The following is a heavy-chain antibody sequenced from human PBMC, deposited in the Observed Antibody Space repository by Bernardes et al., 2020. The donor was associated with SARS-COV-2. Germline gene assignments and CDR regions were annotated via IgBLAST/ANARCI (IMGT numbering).Heavy chain of an antibody. V-gene: IGHV1-46*01. J-gene: IGHJ6*02. D-gene: IGHD2-15*01. CDR1: GYIFTNYF. CDR2: INPSGGSS. Sequence: ASVKVYGKASGYIFTNYFINWVRQAPGQGLEWMGIINPSGGSSTYAQKFQGRLTMGTDTSARTVYMDLSSLTSEDTAVYYCARAPSLYYGMDVWGQGTTVTVSS. CDR3: ARAPSLYYGMDV.